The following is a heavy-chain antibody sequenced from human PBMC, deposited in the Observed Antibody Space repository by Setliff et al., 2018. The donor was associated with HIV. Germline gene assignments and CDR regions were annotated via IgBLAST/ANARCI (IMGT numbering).Heavy chain of an antibody. J-gene: IGHJ6*02. Sequence: SETLSLTCTVSGGSISSYYWSWIRQSAGKGLEWIGRIYTSGSTNYNPSLKSRVTISVDTSKNQFSLKLSSVTAADTAVFCCARGGYSYGMDVWGQGTTVTVSS. CDR3: ARGGYSYGMDV. CDR2: IYTSGST. V-gene: IGHV4-4*07. CDR1: GGSISSYY. D-gene: IGHD5-18*01.